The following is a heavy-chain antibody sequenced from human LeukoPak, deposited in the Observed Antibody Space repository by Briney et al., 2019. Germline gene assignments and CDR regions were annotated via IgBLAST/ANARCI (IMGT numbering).Heavy chain of an antibody. J-gene: IGHJ4*02. CDR1: RFTFDDYG. D-gene: IGHD6-19*01. V-gene: IGHV3-43*02. Sequence: GGSLRLSCAASRFTFDDYGMHWVRQVPGKGLEWVSLISGDGSSKYYADSVKGRFTISRDNSKNSLYLQMNSLRTEDTALYYCAKDAYSSGWYYFDSWGQGTLVTVSS. CDR3: AKDAYSSGWYYFDS. CDR2: ISGDGSSK.